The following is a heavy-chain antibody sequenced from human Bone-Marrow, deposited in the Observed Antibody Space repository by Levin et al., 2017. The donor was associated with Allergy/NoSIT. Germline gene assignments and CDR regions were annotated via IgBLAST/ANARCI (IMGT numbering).Heavy chain of an antibody. J-gene: IGHJ4*02. CDR1: GFTFSTSS. D-gene: IGHD4-17*01. Sequence: KAGGSLRLSCEASGFTFSTSSMNWVRQAPGKGLEWVSSISSSGFIFYTDSVKGRFTISRDNAKNSLYLQMNTLRAEDTALYSCAKSYGDYDHYFDSWGQGTLVTVSS. CDR3: AKSYGDYDHYFDS. V-gene: IGHV3-21*01. CDR2: ISSSGFI.